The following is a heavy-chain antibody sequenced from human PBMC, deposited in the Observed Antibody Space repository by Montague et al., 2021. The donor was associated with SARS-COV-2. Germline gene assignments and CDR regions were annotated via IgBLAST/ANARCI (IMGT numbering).Heavy chain of an antibody. V-gene: IGHV4-59*01. CDR3: ASPGGYCTRGSCYYGY. D-gene: IGHD2-15*01. J-gene: IGHJ4*02. Sequence: SETLSLTCSVSGGSISTYYWSWIRQPPGKGLEWIGYIYYSGSTNYNPSLKSRATISISASKNQFALALSSVTAADMAAYYCASPGGYCTRGSCYYGYWGQGTLVTVSS. CDR1: GGSISTYY. CDR2: IYYSGST.